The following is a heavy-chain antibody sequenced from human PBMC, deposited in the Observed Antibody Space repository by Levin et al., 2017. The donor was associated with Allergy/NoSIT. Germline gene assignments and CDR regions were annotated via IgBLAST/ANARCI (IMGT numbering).Heavy chain of an antibody. CDR2: IYSSGNT. CDR1: GFAVSSNY. Sequence: GGSLRLSCEASGFAVSSNYMSWVRQAPGKGLEWVSIIYSSGNTYFAGSVRGRFTISRDNSKNTVFLQMNNLTAEDTSVYYCARGQLRTGYYTLDYWGQGTLVTVSS. V-gene: IGHV3-53*01. J-gene: IGHJ4*02. CDR3: ARGQLRTGYYTLDY. D-gene: IGHD3/OR15-3a*01.